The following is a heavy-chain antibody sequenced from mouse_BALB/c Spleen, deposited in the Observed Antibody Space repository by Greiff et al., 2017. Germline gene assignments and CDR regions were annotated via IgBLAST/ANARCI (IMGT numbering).Heavy chain of an antibody. CDR2: IEPANDNT. J-gene: IGHJ3*01. CDR1: GFNIKDTY. Sequence: EVQLQQSGAELVKPGASVKLSCTASGFNIKDTYLHWVNQRPEQGLEWIGRIEPANDNTKYDPQFQGKATITADTSSNTAYLQLSSLTSEDTAVYYCARGEVRRGSPFAYWGQGTLVTVSA. CDR3: ARGEVRRGSPFAY. D-gene: IGHD2-14*01. V-gene: IGHV14-3*02.